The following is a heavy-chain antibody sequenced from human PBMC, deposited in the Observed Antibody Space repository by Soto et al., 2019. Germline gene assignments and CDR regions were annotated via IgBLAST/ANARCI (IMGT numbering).Heavy chain of an antibody. CDR1: GFTFSSYS. CDR3: ARDSTIFRVAISYGMDV. D-gene: IGHD3-3*01. Sequence: PGGSLRLSCAASGFTFSSYSMNWVRQAPGKGLEWVSSISSSSSYIYYADSVKGRFTISRDNAKNSLYLQMNSLRAEDTAVYYCARDSTIFRVAISYGMDVWGQGTTVTVSS. V-gene: IGHV3-21*01. J-gene: IGHJ6*02. CDR2: ISSSSSYI.